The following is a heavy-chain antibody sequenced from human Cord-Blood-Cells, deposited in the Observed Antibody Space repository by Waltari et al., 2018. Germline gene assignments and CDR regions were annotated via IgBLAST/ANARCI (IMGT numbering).Heavy chain of an antibody. Sequence: QVQLVQSGAEVKKPGASVKVSCKASGYTFTGYYMHWVRQAPGQGLEWMGWINPNSGGTNYAQKVQGRVTMTRDTSISTAYMELSRLRSDDTAVYYCARGLSSSLSSGWFDPWGQGTLVTVSS. CDR2: INPNSGGT. CDR1: GYTFTGYY. J-gene: IGHJ5*02. CDR3: ARGLSSSLSSGWFDP. V-gene: IGHV1-2*02. D-gene: IGHD6-13*01.